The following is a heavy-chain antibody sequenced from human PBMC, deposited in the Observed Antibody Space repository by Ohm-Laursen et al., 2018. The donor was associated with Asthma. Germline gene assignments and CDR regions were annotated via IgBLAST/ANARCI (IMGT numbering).Heavy chain of an antibody. V-gene: IGHV3-30*03. CDR3: AAPSRYCSGGSCYSMFRY. D-gene: IGHD2-15*01. J-gene: IGHJ4*02. CDR2: ISYDGSNK. Sequence: SLRLSCAASGFTFSSYGMHWVRQAPGKGLEWVAVISYDGSNKYYADSVKGRFTISRDNSKNTLYLQMNSLRAEDTAVYYCAAPSRYCSGGSCYSMFRYWGQGTLVTVSS. CDR1: GFTFSSYG.